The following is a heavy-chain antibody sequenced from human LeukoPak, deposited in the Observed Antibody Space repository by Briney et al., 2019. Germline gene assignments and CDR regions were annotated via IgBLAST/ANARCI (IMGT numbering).Heavy chain of an antibody. V-gene: IGHV3-23*01. CDR3: AGYCSTTSCYSSPNWFDP. D-gene: IGHD2-2*01. CDR2: ISGSGANT. Sequence: GGSLRLSCAASGFTFSSYAMSWVRQAPGKGLEWISGISGSGANTYYADSVKGRFTISRDNSKNTLYLQMNSLRVEDTAVYYCAGYCSTTSCYSSPNWFDPWGQGTLVTVSS. CDR1: GFTFSSYA. J-gene: IGHJ5*02.